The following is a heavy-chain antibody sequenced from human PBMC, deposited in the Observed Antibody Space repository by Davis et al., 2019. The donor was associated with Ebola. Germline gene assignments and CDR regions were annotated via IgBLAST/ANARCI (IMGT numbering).Heavy chain of an antibody. CDR2: INHHGIT. D-gene: IGHD5-18*01. CDR1: GGSFSGYY. J-gene: IGHJ6*02. Sequence: SETLSLTCAVYGGSFSGYYWSWIRQPPGKGLEWMGEINHHGITSYNPSLKSRVSMSVDTSKNQFSLKLSSVTAADTAVYYCARVGGYSYGYEYNYYGMDVWGQGTTVTVSS. V-gene: IGHV4-34*01. CDR3: ARVGGYSYGYEYNYYGMDV.